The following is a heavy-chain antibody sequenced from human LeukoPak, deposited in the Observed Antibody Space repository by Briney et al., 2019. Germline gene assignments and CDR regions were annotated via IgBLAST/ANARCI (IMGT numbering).Heavy chain of an antibody. CDR3: AKARLDRCTGAICFSFDY. D-gene: IGHD2-15*01. J-gene: IGHJ4*02. CDR2: TISIDADT. V-gene: IGHV3-23*01. CDR1: GFTLSSYA. Sequence: GGSLRLSCAASGFTLSSYAMSWVRQAPGKLLEWVSATISIDADTYYADSVKGRFTISRHTSKNTLYLQMNSLRAEDAAVYYCAKARLDRCTGAICFSFDYWGQGTLVTVSS.